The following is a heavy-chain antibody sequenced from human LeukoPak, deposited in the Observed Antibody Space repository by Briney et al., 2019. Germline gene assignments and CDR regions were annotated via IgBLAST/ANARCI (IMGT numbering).Heavy chain of an antibody. CDR2: IYYSGST. V-gene: IGHV4-59*01. J-gene: IGHJ6*03. Sequence: PSQTLSLTCTVSGGSISSYYWSWIRQPPGKGLEWIGYIYYSGSTNYNPSLKSRVTISVDTSKNLFSLKLSSVTAADTAVYYCARGYCSSTSCYTGYYYMDVWGKGTTVTVSS. D-gene: IGHD2-2*02. CDR1: GGSISSYY. CDR3: ARGYCSSTSCYTGYYYMDV.